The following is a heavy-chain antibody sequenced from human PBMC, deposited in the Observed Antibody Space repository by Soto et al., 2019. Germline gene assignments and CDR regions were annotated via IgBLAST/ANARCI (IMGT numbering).Heavy chain of an antibody. V-gene: IGHV1-46*03. Sequence: QVQLVQSGAEVKKPGASVKVSCKASGYTFTSYYMHWVRQAPGQGLEWMGIINPSGGSTSYAQKFQGRVTMTRATSTCTVYMELGSLRSEDTAVYYCARDTNRVTGESADYLDVWGKGTTVTVSS. D-gene: IGHD3-10*01. CDR2: INPSGGST. J-gene: IGHJ6*03. CDR3: ARDTNRVTGESADYLDV. CDR1: GYTFTSYY.